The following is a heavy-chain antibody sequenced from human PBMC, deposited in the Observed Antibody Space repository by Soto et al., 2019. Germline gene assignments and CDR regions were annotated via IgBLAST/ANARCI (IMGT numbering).Heavy chain of an antibody. J-gene: IGHJ6*02. D-gene: IGHD5-12*01. CDR2: ISSSGSTI. Sequence: VGSLRLSCAASGFTFSDYYMSWIRQAPGKGLEWVSYISSSGSTIYYADSVKGRFTISRGNAKNSLYLQMNNLRADDTAVYYCARDLGNVQSGYVRDYYYYGMDVWGHGITVIVFS. V-gene: IGHV3-11*01. CDR1: GFTFSDYY. CDR3: ARDLGNVQSGYVRDYYYYGMDV.